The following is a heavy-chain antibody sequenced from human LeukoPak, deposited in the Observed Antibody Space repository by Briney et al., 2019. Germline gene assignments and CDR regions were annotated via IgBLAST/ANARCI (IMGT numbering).Heavy chain of an antibody. V-gene: IGHV4-59*08. CDR1: GGSISSYY. D-gene: IGHD3-16*01. CDR2: IYYSGST. CDR3: ARQSGYDYAWGSFKPTWFDP. Sequence: SETLSLTCTVSGGSISSYYWSWIRQPPGKGLEWIGYIYYSGSTNYNPSLKSRVTISVDTSKNQFSLKLSSVTAADTAVYYCARQSGYDYAWGSFKPTWFDPWGQGTLVTVSS. J-gene: IGHJ5*02.